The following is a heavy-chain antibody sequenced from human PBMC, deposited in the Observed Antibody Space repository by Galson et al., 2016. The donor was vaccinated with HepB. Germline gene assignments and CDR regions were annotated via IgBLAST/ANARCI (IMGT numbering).Heavy chain of an antibody. Sequence: SLRLSCAASGSTFSDCAMSWVRQTPGKGLEWVSAISGSGVNAHYADSVKGRFTISRDNSKNTLYLQMNTLRAEDTAVYYCARGTFCSGDSCYSPAFDMWGQGTMVTVSS. CDR3: ARGTFCSGDSCYSPAFDM. V-gene: IGHV3-23*01. J-gene: IGHJ3*02. D-gene: IGHD2-15*01. CDR1: GSTFSDCA. CDR2: ISGSGVNA.